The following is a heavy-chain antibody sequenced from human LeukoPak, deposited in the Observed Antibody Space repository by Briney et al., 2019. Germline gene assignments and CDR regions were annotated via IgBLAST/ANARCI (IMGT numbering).Heavy chain of an antibody. J-gene: IGHJ4*02. V-gene: IGHV3-23*01. D-gene: IGHD3-16*02. CDR1: GFTFSSYG. Sequence: GGSLRLSCAASGFTFSSYGMSWVRQAPGKGLEWVSAISGSGGSTYYADSVKGRFTISRDNSKNTLYLQMNSLRAEDTAVYCCARDYAWDSYGLVLDSWGQGALVTVSS. CDR3: ARDYAWDSYGLVLDS. CDR2: ISGSGGST.